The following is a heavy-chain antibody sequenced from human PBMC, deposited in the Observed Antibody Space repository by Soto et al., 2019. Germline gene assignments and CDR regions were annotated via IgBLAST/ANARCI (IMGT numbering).Heavy chain of an antibody. CDR2: ISYDGSNK. Sequence: GGSLRLSCAASGFTFSSYGMHWVRQAPGKGLEWVAVISYDGSNKYYADSVKGRFTISRDNSKNTLYLQMNSLRAEDTAVYYCAKDMKDYSFDVWGQGTTVTVSS. D-gene: IGHD3-10*01. CDR1: GFTFSSYG. J-gene: IGHJ6*02. CDR3: AKDMKDYSFDV. V-gene: IGHV3-30*18.